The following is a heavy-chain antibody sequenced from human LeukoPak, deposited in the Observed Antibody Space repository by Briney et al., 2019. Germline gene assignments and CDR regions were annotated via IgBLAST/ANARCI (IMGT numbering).Heavy chain of an antibody. J-gene: IGHJ4*02. CDR2: ISSSSIYI. Sequence: GGSLRLSCAASGFTFSSYSMNWVRQAPGKGLEWVSSISSSSIYIYYADSVKGRFTIARDNAKNSLYLQMNSLRAEDTAVYYCARVGTSIAARPFDYWGQGTLVTVSS. CDR1: GFTFSSYS. D-gene: IGHD6-6*01. V-gene: IGHV3-21*01. CDR3: ARVGTSIAARPFDY.